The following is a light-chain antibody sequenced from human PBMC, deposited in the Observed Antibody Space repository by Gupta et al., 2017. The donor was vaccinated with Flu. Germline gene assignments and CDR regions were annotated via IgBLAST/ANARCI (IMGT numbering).Light chain of an antibody. CDR3: QQYYGTPYS. Sequence: DIVMTQSPDSLAVSLGERATINCKSSQNILYSSNNKNYIAWYQQEPGQPPNLLIYWASTRESGVPDRFSGSGSGTDFTLTISSLQAEDVAIYYCQQYYGTPYSFGQGTKLEIK. J-gene: IGKJ2*03. V-gene: IGKV4-1*01. CDR1: QNILYSSNNKNY. CDR2: WAS.